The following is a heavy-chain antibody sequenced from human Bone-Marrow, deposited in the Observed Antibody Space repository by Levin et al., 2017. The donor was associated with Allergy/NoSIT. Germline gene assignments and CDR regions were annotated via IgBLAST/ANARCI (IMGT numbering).Heavy chain of an antibody. Sequence: SETLSLTCAVSGGSISSSNWWSWVRQPPGKGLEWIGEIYHSGSTNYNPSLKSRVTISVDKSKNQFSLKLSSVTAADTAVYYCARERRGLYGSGSDYSFDYWGQGTLVTVSS. CDR2: IYHSGST. V-gene: IGHV4-4*02. CDR3: ARERRGLYGSGSDYSFDY. D-gene: IGHD3-10*01. J-gene: IGHJ4*02. CDR1: GGSISSSNW.